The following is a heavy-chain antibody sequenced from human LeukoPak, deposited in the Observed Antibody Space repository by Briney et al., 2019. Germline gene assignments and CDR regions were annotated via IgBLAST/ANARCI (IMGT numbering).Heavy chain of an antibody. V-gene: IGHV4-34*01. CDR3: ARLIRDYRQYYFDF. CDR1: GGSFSGYY. CDR2: IHHDGST. Sequence: PSETLFLTCAAYGGSFSGYYWSWIRQSPGKGPEWIGEIHHDGSTNYNPSLMSRVTISVDTSKNQFSLDLPSVTAADAAVYYCARLIRDYRQYYFDFWGQGTLVTVSS. J-gene: IGHJ4*02. D-gene: IGHD4-11*01.